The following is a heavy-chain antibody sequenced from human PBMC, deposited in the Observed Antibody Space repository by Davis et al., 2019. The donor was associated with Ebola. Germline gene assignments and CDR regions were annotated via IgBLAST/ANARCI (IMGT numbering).Heavy chain of an antibody. CDR1: GASFRDYY. CDR3: ARDRHDSAAYGF. V-gene: IGHV4-34*01. D-gene: IGHD3-16*01. Sequence: SETLSLTCALYGASFRDYYWSWIRQPPGKGLEWIGEIDHRGGTKYSPFLKSRVIISIDTSKNQFSLRLSSVTAADTGIYFCARDRHDSAAYGFWGQGTLVTVSS. J-gene: IGHJ4*02. CDR2: IDHRGGT.